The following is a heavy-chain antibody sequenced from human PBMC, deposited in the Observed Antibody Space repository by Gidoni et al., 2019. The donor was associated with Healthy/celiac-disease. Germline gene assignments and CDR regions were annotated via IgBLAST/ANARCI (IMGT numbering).Heavy chain of an antibody. J-gene: IGHJ4*02. CDR3: AREPMYSSGWFDY. V-gene: IGHV4-59*01. CDR1: GGSISSYY. D-gene: IGHD6-19*01. CDR2: IYYSGST. Sequence: QVQLQESGPGLVKPSETLSLTCTVSGGSISSYYWSWIRQPPGKGLEWIGYIYYSGSTNYNPSLKSRVTISVDTSKNQFSLKLSSVTAADTAVYYCAREPMYSSGWFDYWGQGTLVTDSS.